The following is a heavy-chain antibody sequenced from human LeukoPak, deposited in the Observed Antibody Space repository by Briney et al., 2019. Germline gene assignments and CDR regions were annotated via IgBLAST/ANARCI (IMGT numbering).Heavy chain of an antibody. CDR1: GITFSGSS. D-gene: IGHD1-26*01. Sequence: GGSLRLSCAASGITFSGSSMHWVRQASGKGLEWVGRIKSKANSYATAYSASVKGRFTISRDDSKNTAYLQMNSLKTEDTAVYYCANNQIVGANSFDCWGQGTLVTVSS. CDR3: ANNQIVGANSFDC. CDR2: IKSKANSYAT. V-gene: IGHV3-73*01. J-gene: IGHJ4*02.